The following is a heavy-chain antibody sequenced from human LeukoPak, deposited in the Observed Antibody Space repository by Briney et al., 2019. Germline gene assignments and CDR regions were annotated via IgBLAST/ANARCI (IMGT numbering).Heavy chain of an antibody. Sequence: GGALRLSCAASGFTFSRYAMSWVRQAPGKGLEWVSGIGGSGGSTYYADSVKGRFTISRDDSKNTLYLQMNSLRAEDTAVYYCAKYVGDIRYYFDYRGQGTLVTVSS. CDR3: AKYVGDIRYYFDY. D-gene: IGHD3-16*01. CDR2: IGGSGGST. CDR1: GFTFSRYA. J-gene: IGHJ4*02. V-gene: IGHV3-23*01.